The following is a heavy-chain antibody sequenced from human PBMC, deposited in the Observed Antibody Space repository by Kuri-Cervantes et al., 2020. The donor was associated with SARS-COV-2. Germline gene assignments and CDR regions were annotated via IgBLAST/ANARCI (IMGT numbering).Heavy chain of an antibody. CDR1: GGTFSSYA. CDR2: IIPILGIA. J-gene: IGHJ4*02. V-gene: IGHV1-69*04. D-gene: IGHD5-18*01. CDR3: ASQDSYGYPVDY. Sequence: SVKVSCKASGGTFSSYAVSWVRQAPGQGLEWMGRIIPILGIANYAQKFQGRVTITADKSTSTAYMELSSLRSEDTAVYYCASQDSYGYPVDYWGQGTLVTVSS.